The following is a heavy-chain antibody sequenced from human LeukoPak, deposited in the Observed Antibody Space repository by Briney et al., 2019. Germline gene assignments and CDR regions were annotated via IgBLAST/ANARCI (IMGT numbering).Heavy chain of an antibody. Sequence: GTSLRLSCAASGFTFSSYAMHWVRQAPGKGLEWVAVIWSDGSDKYYADSVKGRFTISRDNSKNTLYLQMNSLRAEDTAVYYCARIAVAGGKPYYYFDYWGQGTLVTVSS. V-gene: IGHV3-33*01. J-gene: IGHJ4*02. CDR2: IWSDGSDK. CDR1: GFTFSSYA. D-gene: IGHD6-19*01. CDR3: ARIAVAGGKPYYYFDY.